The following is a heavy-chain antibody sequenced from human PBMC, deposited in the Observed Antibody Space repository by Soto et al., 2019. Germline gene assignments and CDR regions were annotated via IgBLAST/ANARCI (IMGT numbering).Heavy chain of an antibody. V-gene: IGHV1-18*01. CDR3: AKDVDRLGELWGYFQN. J-gene: IGHJ1*01. Sequence: ASVKVSCKASGYTFTSYGISWVRQAPGQGLEWMGWISAYNGNTNYAQKLQGRVTMTTDTSTSTAYMELRSLRSEDTALYFCAKDVDRLGELWGYFQNWGQGTVVTVSS. CDR2: ISAYNGNT. CDR1: GYTFTSYG. D-gene: IGHD3-16*01.